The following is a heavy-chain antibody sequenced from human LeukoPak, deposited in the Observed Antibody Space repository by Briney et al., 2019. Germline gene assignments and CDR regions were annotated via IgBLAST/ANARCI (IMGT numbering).Heavy chain of an antibody. CDR2: INPNSGGT. CDR1: GYTFTGYY. J-gene: IGHJ4*02. Sequence: ASVKVSCKASGYTFTGYYMHWVRQAPGQGLEWMGWINPNSGGTNYAQKFQGRVTMTRDTSISTAYMELSRLRTDDTAVYYCARERLGELSFDYWGQGTLVTVSS. CDR3: ARERLGELSFDY. D-gene: IGHD3-16*02. V-gene: IGHV1-2*02.